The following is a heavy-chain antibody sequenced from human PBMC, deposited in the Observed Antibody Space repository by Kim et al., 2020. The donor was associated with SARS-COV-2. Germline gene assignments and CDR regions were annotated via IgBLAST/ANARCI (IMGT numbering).Heavy chain of an antibody. CDR3: AGYSSGWYGYWFDP. CDR1: GGSISSYY. D-gene: IGHD6-19*01. Sequence: SETLSLTCTVSGGSISSYYWSWIRQPPGKGLEWIGYIYYSGSTNYNPSLKSRVTISVDTSKNQFSLKLSSVTAADTAVYYCAGYSSGWYGYWFDPWGQGTLVTVSS. V-gene: IGHV4-59*08. CDR2: IYYSGST. J-gene: IGHJ5*02.